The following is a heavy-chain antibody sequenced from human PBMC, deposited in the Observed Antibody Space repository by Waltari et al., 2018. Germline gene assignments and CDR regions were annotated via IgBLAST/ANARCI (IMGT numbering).Heavy chain of an antibody. Sequence: ELQLVESGGGLIQPGGSLRLSCAASGFNVNTHYMSWVRQALGKGLELISVIYSGGITYYADSVKCRFTISRDSYRNTLSLQMISLRAEDTAVYYCARAESGGMFDYYYGMDVWGQGTTVTVSS. CDR3: ARAESGGMFDYYYGMDV. J-gene: IGHJ6*02. D-gene: IGHD2-15*01. V-gene: IGHV3-53*01. CDR1: GFNVNTHY. CDR2: IYSGGIT.